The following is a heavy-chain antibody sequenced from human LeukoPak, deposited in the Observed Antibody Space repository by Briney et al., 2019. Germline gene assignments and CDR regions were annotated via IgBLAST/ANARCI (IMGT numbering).Heavy chain of an antibody. J-gene: IGHJ4*02. D-gene: IGHD3-22*01. CDR1: GYTFTSYG. V-gene: IGHV1-18*01. Sequence: ASVKVSCKASGYTFTSYGISWVRQAPGQGLECMGWISAFGGNTNYAQNLQGRVTMTTDTSTNAAYMELRSLRSDGSAVYYCARDMYDISGRADYWGQGTRVTVSS. CDR3: ARDMYDISGRADY. CDR2: ISAFGGNT.